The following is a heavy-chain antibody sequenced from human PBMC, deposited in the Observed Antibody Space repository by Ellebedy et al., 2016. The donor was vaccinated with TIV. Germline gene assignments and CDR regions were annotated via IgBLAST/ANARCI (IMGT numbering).Heavy chain of an antibody. CDR2: MTSSGTHT. J-gene: IGHJ4*02. D-gene: IGHD3-10*01. CDR1: GFTFSSYS. CDR3: ARAGSYLSEAVFY. V-gene: IGHV3-21*01. Sequence: GGSLRLXCAASGFTFSSYSMNWVRQAPGKGLEWVSSMTSSGTHTDYADSVKGRFIISRDNAKNTLYLQMDSLRAEDTAVYYCARAGSYLSEAVFYWGQGTLVTVSS.